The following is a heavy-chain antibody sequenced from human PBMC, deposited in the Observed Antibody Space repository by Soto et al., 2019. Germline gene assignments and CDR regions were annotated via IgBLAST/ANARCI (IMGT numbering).Heavy chain of an antibody. CDR2: IYHSGST. CDR3: ARELEEYCSGGSCYSSRPLYPRPSDY. V-gene: IGHV4-38-2*02. Sequence: PSETLSLTCAVSGYSISSGYYWGWIRQPPGKGLEWIGSIYHSGSTYYNPSLKSRVTISVDTSKNQFSLKLSSVTAADTAVYYCARELEEYCSGGSCYSSRPLYPRPSDYWGQGTLVTVSS. J-gene: IGHJ4*02. CDR1: GYSISSGYY. D-gene: IGHD2-15*01.